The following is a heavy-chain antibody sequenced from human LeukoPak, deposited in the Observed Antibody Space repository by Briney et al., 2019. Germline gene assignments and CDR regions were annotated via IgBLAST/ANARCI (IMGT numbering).Heavy chain of an antibody. D-gene: IGHD6-19*01. V-gene: IGHV3-43*02. CDR3: AKDKYSSGWYNWFDP. CDR1: GFTFDDYA. J-gene: IGHJ5*02. CDR2: ISADGGST. Sequence: GGTLSLSCAASGFTFDDYARHWIRQAPGKGLEWISLISADGGSTYYADSVKRRFTISRDNSKNSLYLQMNSLRTEDTAFYYCAKDKYSSGWYNWFDPWGQGTLVTVSS.